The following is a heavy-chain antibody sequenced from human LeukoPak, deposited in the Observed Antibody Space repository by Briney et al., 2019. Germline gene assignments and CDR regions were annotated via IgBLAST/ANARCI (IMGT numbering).Heavy chain of an antibody. CDR1: GFTVSSNY. CDR3: AREINYYDSSGYYYAYFDY. J-gene: IGHJ4*02. Sequence: GGSLRLSCAASGFTVSSNYMSWVRQAPGKGLEWVSVIYSGGSTYYADSVKGRFTISRDNAKNSLYLQMNSLRAEDTAVYYCAREINYYDSSGYYYAYFDYWGQGTLVTVSS. CDR2: IYSGGST. V-gene: IGHV3-53*01. D-gene: IGHD3-22*01.